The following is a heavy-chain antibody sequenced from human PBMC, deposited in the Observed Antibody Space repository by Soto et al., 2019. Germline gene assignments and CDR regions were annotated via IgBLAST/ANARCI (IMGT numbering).Heavy chain of an antibody. Sequence: PSETLSLTCSASGGSITSSSHFWGWVRQPPGKGLEWIGTIYFTGNTYYNPSLKSRLTMAIDTSKNEFSLRLNSVTAADTAGYYCAGQTFTIAAASYGRSNWFDPWGPGTLVTVSS. CDR1: GGSITSSSHF. D-gene: IGHD6-25*01. CDR2: IYFTGNT. V-gene: IGHV4-39*01. J-gene: IGHJ5*02. CDR3: AGQTFTIAAASYGRSNWFDP.